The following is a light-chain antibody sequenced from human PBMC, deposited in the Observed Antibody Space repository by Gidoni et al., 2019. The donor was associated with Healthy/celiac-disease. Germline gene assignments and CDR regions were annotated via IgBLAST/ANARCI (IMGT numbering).Light chain of an antibody. Sequence: DIQMTQSPSSLSASVGDRVTIPCQASQDISNYLNWYQQKPGKAPKLLIYDASNLETGVPSRFSGSGSGTDFTFTISSLQPEDIATYYCQQYDNLLFTFGPGTKVDIK. CDR1: QDISNY. V-gene: IGKV1-33*01. CDR3: QQYDNLLFT. CDR2: DAS. J-gene: IGKJ3*01.